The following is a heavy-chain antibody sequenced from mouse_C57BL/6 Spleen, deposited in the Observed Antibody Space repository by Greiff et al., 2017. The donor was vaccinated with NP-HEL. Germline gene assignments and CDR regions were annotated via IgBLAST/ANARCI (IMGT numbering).Heavy chain of an antibody. CDR3: ARFYYGSY. CDR1: GYTFTSYW. J-gene: IGHJ3*01. Sequence: VQLQESGAELAKPGASVKLSCKASGYTFTSYWMHWVKQRPGQGLEWIVYFTPLSVSPKYNQQFNDKATLTADKSSSTAYMQLSSLTYEDSAVYYCARFYYGSYWGQGTLVTVSA. V-gene: IGHV1-7*01. CDR2: FTPLSVSP. D-gene: IGHD2-2*01.